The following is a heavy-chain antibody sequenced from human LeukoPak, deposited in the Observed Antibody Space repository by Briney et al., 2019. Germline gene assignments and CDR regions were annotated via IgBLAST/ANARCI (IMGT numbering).Heavy chain of an antibody. CDR1: GFTVSNNY. CDR3: AKDLHPRGYSPWAFDY. Sequence: PGGSLRLSCVVSGFTVSNNYMSWVRQAPRKGLEWVSLIYSGGSTYYADSVKGRFTISRDNSKNTVYLQMNSLRAEDTAVYYCAKDLHPRGYSPWAFDYWGQGTLVTVSS. J-gene: IGHJ4*02. D-gene: IGHD5-18*01. V-gene: IGHV3-53*01. CDR2: IYSGGST.